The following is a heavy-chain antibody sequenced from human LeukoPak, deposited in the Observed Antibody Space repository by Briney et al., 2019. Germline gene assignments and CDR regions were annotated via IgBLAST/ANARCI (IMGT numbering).Heavy chain of an antibody. V-gene: IGHV1-69*06. CDR2: IIPIFGTA. CDR3: ARYTEYYYDSSSYHTLLY. J-gene: IGHJ4*02. Sequence: SVTVSCKATGCTFINYAISWVRQPAGQGLDWMGWIIPIFGTANYAQKLQGRVRINPHTSTHTAYMELSSLRTEDTAVYYCARYTEYYYDSSSYHTLLYWGEGTLVTVSS. CDR1: GCTFINYA. D-gene: IGHD3-22*01.